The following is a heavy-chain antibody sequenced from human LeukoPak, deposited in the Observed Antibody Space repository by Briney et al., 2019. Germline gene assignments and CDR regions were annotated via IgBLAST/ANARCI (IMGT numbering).Heavy chain of an antibody. V-gene: IGHV3-48*04. D-gene: IGHD3-10*01. CDR2: ISHTGSTM. CDR1: GFSFSSYS. CDR3: AIPPLSGTGSSRPLAEIDV. J-gene: IGHJ6*02. Sequence: GGSLRLSCAASGFSFSSYSMNWVRQAPGKGLEWVSYISHTGSTMSYADSVKGRFTISRDNARNSLHLQMNSLRAEDTAVYYCAIPPLSGTGSSRPLAEIDVWGQGTTVTVSS.